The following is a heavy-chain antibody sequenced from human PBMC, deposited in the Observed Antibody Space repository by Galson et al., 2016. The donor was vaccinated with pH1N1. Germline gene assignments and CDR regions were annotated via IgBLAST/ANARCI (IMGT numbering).Heavy chain of an antibody. CDR1: GGSISTTNYY. D-gene: IGHD6-19*01. J-gene: IGHJ5*02. CDR2: IYYSERT. Sequence: ETLSLTCIVSGGSISTTNYYWDWIRQPPGKGLEWIGSIYYSERTYYNLSLKSRVTISVGTSKNEFSLNLSSVTAADSAVYFCARRSGWPNWFDPWGQGTLATVSS. V-gene: IGHV4-39*01. CDR3: ARRSGWPNWFDP.